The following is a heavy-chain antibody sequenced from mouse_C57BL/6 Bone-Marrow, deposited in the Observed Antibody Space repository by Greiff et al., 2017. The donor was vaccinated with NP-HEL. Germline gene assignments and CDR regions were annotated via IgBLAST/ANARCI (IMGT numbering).Heavy chain of an antibody. D-gene: IGHD1-1*01. V-gene: IGHV5-6*01. J-gene: IGHJ2*01. Sequence: EVQLVESGADLVKPGGSLKLSCAASGFTFSSYGMSWVRQTPDQRLEWVATISSGGSYTYYPDSVKGRSTLSRDNAKNTLYLQMSSLKSEDTAMYYCARHYDSNYFDYWGQGTTLTVSS. CDR3: ARHYDSNYFDY. CDR1: GFTFSSYG. CDR2: ISSGGSYT.